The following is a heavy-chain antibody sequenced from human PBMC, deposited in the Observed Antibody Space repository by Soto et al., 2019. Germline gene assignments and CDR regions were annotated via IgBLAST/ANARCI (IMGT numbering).Heavy chain of an antibody. J-gene: IGHJ4*02. CDR1: SFTFDDYA. V-gene: IGHV3-9*01. D-gene: IGHD6-19*01. CDR2: ITWNSGNI. Sequence: GGYLRVSCTASSFTFDDYAMRWLLQRPLKGPEWVSGITWNSGNIGYADSVKGRFTISRDNAKNSLYLQMNSLRAEDTAFYYCAKDMRQYSSGWTYFDYWGQGTLVTVSS. CDR3: AKDMRQYSSGWTYFDY.